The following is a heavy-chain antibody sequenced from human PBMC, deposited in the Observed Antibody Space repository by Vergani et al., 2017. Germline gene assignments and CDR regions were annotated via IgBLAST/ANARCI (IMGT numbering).Heavy chain of an antibody. J-gene: IGHJ6*03. CDR3: ARHSDGYXSGGSCYASYYYYYMDV. CDR1: GGSFSGYY. V-gene: IGHV4-34*01. D-gene: IGHD2-15*01. Sequence: QVQLQQWGAGLLKPSETLSLTCAVYGGSFSGYYWSWIRQPPGKGLEWIGEINHSGSTNYNPSLKSRVTISVDTSKNQFSLKLSSVTAADTAVYYCARHSDGYXSGGSCYASYYYYYMDVWGKGTTVTVSS. CDR2: INHSGST.